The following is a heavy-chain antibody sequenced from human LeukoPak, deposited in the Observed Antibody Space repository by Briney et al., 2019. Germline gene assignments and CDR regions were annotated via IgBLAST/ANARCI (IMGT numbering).Heavy chain of an antibody. CDR2: ISGSGGST. J-gene: IGHJ4*02. CDR1: GFTFSSYA. V-gene: IGHV3-23*01. D-gene: IGHD3-3*01. Sequence: GGSLRLSCAASGFTFSSYAMSWVRQAPGKGLEWVSAISGSGGSTYYADSVKGRFTISRDNSKNTLYLQMNSLRAEDTAVYYCARWGVIYDFWSGLTGYYFDYWGQGTLVTVSS. CDR3: ARWGVIYDFWSGLTGYYFDY.